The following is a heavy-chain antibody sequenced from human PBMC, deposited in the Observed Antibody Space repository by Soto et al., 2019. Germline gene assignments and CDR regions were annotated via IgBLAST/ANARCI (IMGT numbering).Heavy chain of an antibody. J-gene: IGHJ4*02. CDR3: TTEIRHPRSYDSSGYFWHRAY. V-gene: IGHV3-15*07. CDR2: IKSKTDGGTT. Sequence: GGSLRLSCAASGFTFSNAWMNWVRQAPGKGLEWVGRIKSKTDGGTTDYAAPVKGRFTISRDDSKNTLYLQMNSLKTEDTAVYYCTTEIRHPRSYDSSGYFWHRAYWGQGTLVTVSS. D-gene: IGHD3-22*01. CDR1: GFTFSNAW.